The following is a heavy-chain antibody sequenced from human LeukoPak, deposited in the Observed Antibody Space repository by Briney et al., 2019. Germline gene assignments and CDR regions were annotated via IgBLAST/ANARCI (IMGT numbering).Heavy chain of an antibody. J-gene: IGHJ4*02. V-gene: IGHV3-23*05. D-gene: IGHD4-11*01. CDR1: GFTFSDYA. CDR2: FKTKYNQV. CDR3: ARSVPDYTRFDY. Sequence: GGSLRLSCVASGFTFSDYAMNWVRQAPGKGLEWVSTFKTKYNQVYYAESVRGRFTISTDNSKNTVYLQMNSLRAEDTALYYCARSVPDYTRFDYWGQGALVTVSS.